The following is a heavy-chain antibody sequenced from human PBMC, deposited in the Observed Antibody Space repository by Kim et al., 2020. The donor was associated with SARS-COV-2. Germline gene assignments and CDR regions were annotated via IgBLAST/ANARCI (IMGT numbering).Heavy chain of an antibody. Sequence: SETLSLTCTVSGGSISTNSYYWGWIRQPPGKGLEWIGSIYYSGSTYYNPSLQSRVTISIDTPKNQFSLKLSSVTAADTAVYYCARVGEYSYDRSCYEGDYWGQGTLVTVSS. D-gene: IGHD3-22*01. CDR2: IYYSGST. CDR3: ARVGEYSYDRSCYEGDY. CDR1: GGSISTNSYY. V-gene: IGHV4-39*07. J-gene: IGHJ4*02.